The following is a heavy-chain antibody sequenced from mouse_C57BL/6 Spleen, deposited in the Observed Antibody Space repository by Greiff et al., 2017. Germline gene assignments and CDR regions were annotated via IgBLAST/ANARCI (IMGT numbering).Heavy chain of an antibody. CDR3: ARLGYYAMDY. D-gene: IGHD4-1*01. Sequence: VQLKESGPELVKPGASVKMSCKASGYTFTDYNMHWVKQSHGKSLEWIGYINPNNGGTSYNQKFKGKATLTVNKSSSTAYMELRSLTSEDSAVYYCARLGYYAMDYWGQGTSVTVSS. V-gene: IGHV1-22*01. CDR1: GYTFTDYN. J-gene: IGHJ4*01. CDR2: INPNNGGT.